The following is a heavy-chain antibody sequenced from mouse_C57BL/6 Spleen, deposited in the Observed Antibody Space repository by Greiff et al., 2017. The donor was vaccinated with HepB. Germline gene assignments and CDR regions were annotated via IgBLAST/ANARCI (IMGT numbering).Heavy chain of an antibody. J-gene: IGHJ2*01. Sequence: QVQLKQPGAELVKPGASVKLSCKASGYTFTSYWMHWVKQRPGRGLEWIGRIDPNSGGTKYNEKFKSKATLTVDKPSSTAYMQLSSLTSEDSAVYYCARGSFITTVVAYYFDYWGQGTTLTVSS. CDR3: ARGSFITTVVAYYFDY. V-gene: IGHV1-72*01. CDR1: GYTFTSYW. D-gene: IGHD1-1*01. CDR2: IDPNSGGT.